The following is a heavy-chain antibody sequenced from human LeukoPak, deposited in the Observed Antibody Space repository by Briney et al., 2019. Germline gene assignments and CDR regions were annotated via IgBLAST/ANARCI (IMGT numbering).Heavy chain of an antibody. CDR3: TRYVAHSSSSLGTPLDY. J-gene: IGHJ4*02. D-gene: IGHD6-6*01. V-gene: IGHV1-69*05. CDR1: GGTFSSYA. CDR2: IIPIFGTA. Sequence: SVKVSCKDSGGTFSSYAISWVRQAPGQGLEWMGGIIPIFGTANYAQKFQGRVTITTDESTSTAYMELRSLRSEDTAAYYCTRYVAHSSSSLGTPLDYWGQGTLVTVSS.